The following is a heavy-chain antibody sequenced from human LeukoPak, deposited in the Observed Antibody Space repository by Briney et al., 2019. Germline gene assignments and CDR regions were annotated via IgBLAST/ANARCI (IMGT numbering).Heavy chain of an antibody. CDR3: AKDRGSGSVGQYIDY. D-gene: IGHD1-26*01. CDR1: GFTFDDYS. Sequence: GGSLRLSCAASGFTFDDYSMHWVRQAPGKGLEWVSLISWVGGSTYYADSVKGRFTISRDNSKNSLYLQMNSLRTEDTALYYCAKDRGSGSVGQYIDYWGQGTPVTASS. J-gene: IGHJ4*02. CDR2: ISWVGGST. V-gene: IGHV3-43*01.